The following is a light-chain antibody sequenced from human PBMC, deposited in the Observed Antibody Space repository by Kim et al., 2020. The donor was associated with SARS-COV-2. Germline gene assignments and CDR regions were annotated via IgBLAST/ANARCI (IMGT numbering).Light chain of an antibody. Sequence: EIVLTQSPGTLSLSPGERATLSCRACQSVSSNYLAWYQQKPGQAPRLLIYGASSRATGIPDRFSGSGSGTDFTLTISRLEPEDFAVYYCQQYGRSPPLFTFGPGTKVDIK. V-gene: IGKV3-20*01. CDR3: QQYGRSPPLFT. CDR2: GAS. J-gene: IGKJ3*01. CDR1: QSVSSNY.